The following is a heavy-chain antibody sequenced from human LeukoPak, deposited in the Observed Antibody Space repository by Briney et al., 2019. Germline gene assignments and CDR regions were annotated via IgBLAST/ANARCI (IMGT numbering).Heavy chain of an antibody. CDR1: GYTFTEYA. J-gene: IGHJ6*02. Sequence: GASVKVSCKASGYTFTEYAVHWVRQAPGQRLEWLAWINPGNYETKYSQDFQGRVTITIDRSATTTHMELNSLTSEDTAVYYCARERWHCRVNCDSVYYFALDVWGQGTTVTVSS. CDR3: ARERWHCRVNCDSVYYFALDV. CDR2: INPGNYET. D-gene: IGHD2-15*01. V-gene: IGHV1-3*03.